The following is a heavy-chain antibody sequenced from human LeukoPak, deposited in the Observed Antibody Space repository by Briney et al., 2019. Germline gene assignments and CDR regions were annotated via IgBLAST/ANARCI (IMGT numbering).Heavy chain of an antibody. Sequence: GGSLRLSCAASGFTFINYGLIWVRQAPGKGLEWVSGISGNGVGTYYADSVKGRFTISRDNSKNTAYLQMNSLKTEDTAVYYCTRLPLESSHGVVAYWGQGTLVTVSS. CDR2: ISGNGVGT. CDR3: TRLPLESSHGVVAY. CDR1: GFTFINYG. J-gene: IGHJ4*02. V-gene: IGHV3-23*01. D-gene: IGHD2-21*02.